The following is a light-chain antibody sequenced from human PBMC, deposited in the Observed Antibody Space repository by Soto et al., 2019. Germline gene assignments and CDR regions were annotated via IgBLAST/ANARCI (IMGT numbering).Light chain of an antibody. CDR2: RDR. CDR3: QVWDDYTVV. V-gene: IGLV3-9*01. J-gene: IGLJ2*01. Sequence: SYELTQPLSVSVASGQTARITCGGNNIGSKNAHWYQQKPGQVPVLVIYRDRNRPSGIPERFSGSNSGNTATLTISRAQAGDEADYFCQVWDDYTVVFGGGTKLTVL. CDR1: NIGSKN.